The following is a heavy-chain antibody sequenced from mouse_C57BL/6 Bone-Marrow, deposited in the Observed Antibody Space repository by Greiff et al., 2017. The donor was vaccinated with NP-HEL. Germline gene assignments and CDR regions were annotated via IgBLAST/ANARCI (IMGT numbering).Heavy chain of an antibody. CDR1: GYTFTSYW. J-gene: IGHJ1*03. CDR3: ARYLYDYGSSPYWYFDG. Sequence: QVQLQQPGAELVKPGASVKMSCKASGYTFTSYWITWVKQRPGQGLEWIGDIYPGSGSTNYNEKFKSKATLTVDTSSSTSYMQRSSRTSEDSAVYYGARYLYDYGSSPYWYFDGWGTGTTVTVAS. CDR2: IYPGSGST. D-gene: IGHD1-1*01. V-gene: IGHV1-55*01.